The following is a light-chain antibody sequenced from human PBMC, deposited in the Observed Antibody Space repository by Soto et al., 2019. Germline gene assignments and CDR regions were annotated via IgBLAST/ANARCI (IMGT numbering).Light chain of an antibody. Sequence: MHLAQSPSCLSATERDRVTITCRASQGISSYLGWYQQKPGKAPNLLIYDASTLHSGVPSRFSGGGSGTDFTLTISILQPEDFATYYCQQVNVYPSTFGGGTKVDIK. CDR2: DAS. J-gene: IGKJ4*01. CDR1: QGISSY. V-gene: IGKV1-9*01. CDR3: QQVNVYPST.